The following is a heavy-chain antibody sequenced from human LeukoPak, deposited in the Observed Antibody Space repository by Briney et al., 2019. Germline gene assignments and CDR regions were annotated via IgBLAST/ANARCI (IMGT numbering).Heavy chain of an antibody. CDR1: GFTFSSYA. J-gene: IGHJ4*02. CDR3: ARDPVPATARHFDY. Sequence: GRSLRLSCAASGFTFSSYAMHWVRQAPGKGLEWVAVTSSDGNIKYYADSVKGRFTISRDNSKNTLYLQMNSLRGEDTGVYYCARDPVPATARHFDYWGQGTLVTVSS. V-gene: IGHV3-30-3*01. D-gene: IGHD1-1*01. CDR2: TSSDGNIK.